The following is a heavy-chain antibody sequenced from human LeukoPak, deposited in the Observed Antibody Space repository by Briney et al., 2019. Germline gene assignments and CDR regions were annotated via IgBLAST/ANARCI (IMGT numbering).Heavy chain of an antibody. CDR3: ARVGSYYDSSGYSISFDY. CDR2: MNPNSGNT. Sequence: ASVKVSCKASGYTFTSYDINWVRQATGQGLEWMGWMNPNSGNTGYAQKFQGRVTITRNTSISTAYMELSSLRSEDTAVYYCARVGSYYDSSGYSISFDYWGQGTLVTVSS. CDR1: GYTFTSYD. J-gene: IGHJ4*02. D-gene: IGHD3-22*01. V-gene: IGHV1-8*03.